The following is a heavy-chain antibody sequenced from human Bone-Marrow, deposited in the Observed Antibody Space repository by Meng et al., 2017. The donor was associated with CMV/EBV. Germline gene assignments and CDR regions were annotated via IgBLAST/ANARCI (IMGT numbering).Heavy chain of an antibody. V-gene: IGHV3-23*01. D-gene: IGHD6-19*01. CDR1: GFTFSSYA. CDR2: ISGRGDNI. J-gene: IGHJ4*02. CDR3: ARDRVYSSGWSDY. Sequence: GESLKISCAASGFTFSSYAMSWVRQAPGKGLEWVSLISGRGDNIYYADAVKGRFTISRDNAKNSLYLQMNSLRAEDTAVYYCARDRVYSSGWSDYWGQGTLVTVSS.